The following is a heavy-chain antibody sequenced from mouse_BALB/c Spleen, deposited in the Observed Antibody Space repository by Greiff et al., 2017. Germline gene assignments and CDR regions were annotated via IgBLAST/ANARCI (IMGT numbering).Heavy chain of an antibody. V-gene: IGHV1-4*02. CDR1: GYTFTSYT. CDR3: ARSLYGNAYAMDY. CDR2: INPSSGYT. Sequence: VQLQQSAAELARPGASVKMSCKASGYTFTSYTMHWVKQRPGQGLEWIGYINPSSGYTEYNQKFKDKTTLTADKSSSTAYMQLSSLTSEDSAVYYCARSLYGNAYAMDYWGQGTSVTVSS. D-gene: IGHD2-1*01. J-gene: IGHJ4*01.